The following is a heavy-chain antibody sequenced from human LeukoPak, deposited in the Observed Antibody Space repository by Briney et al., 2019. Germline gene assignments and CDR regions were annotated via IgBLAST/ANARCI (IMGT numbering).Heavy chain of an antibody. CDR3: ARGMSLTMVRGEDYYYYYIDV. CDR1: GYTFTGYY. J-gene: IGHJ6*03. D-gene: IGHD3-10*01. Sequence: ASVKVSCKASGYTFTGYYMHWVRQAPGQGLEWMGWINPNSGGTNYAQKFQGRVTMTRDTSISTAYMELSRLRSDDTAVYYCARGMSLTMVRGEDYYYYYIDVWGKGTTVTVSS. V-gene: IGHV1-2*02. CDR2: INPNSGGT.